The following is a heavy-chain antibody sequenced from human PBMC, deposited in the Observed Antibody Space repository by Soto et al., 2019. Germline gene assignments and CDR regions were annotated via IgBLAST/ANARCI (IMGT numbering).Heavy chain of an antibody. V-gene: IGHV4-59*01. CDR3: ERSSGSTYGMDV. CDR1: GGSISSYY. CDR2: IYYNEST. Sequence: PSETLSLTCSVSGGSISSYYWSWIRQPPGKGLEWIGYIYYNESTNYNRSLKSRVTITVDTSKNQFSLKLSSATAADTAVYYCERSSGSTYGMDVWGQGTTVTVSS. D-gene: IGHD6-25*01. J-gene: IGHJ6*02.